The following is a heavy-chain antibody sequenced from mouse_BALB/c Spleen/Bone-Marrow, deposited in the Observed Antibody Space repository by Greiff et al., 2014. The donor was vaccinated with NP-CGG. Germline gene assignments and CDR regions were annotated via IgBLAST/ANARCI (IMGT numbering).Heavy chain of an antibody. CDR2: IDPANGNT. V-gene: IGHV14-3*02. D-gene: IGHD1-1*01. CDR1: GFNIKDTY. Sequence: VQLQQSGAELVKPGASVKLSCTASGFNIKDTYMHWVKQRPEQGLEWIGRIDPANGNTKYDPKFQGKATITEDTSSNTAYLQLSSLTSEDTAVYYCARYYYGSSYFDYWGQGTTLTVSS. CDR3: ARYYYGSSYFDY. J-gene: IGHJ2*01.